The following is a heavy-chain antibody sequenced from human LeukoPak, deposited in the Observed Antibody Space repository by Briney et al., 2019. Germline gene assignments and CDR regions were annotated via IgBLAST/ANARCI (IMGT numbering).Heavy chain of an antibody. CDR3: ARGQVAVAGIFDY. Sequence: SETLSLTCVVSGGSISSYYWSWIRQPPGKGLEWIGYISYLGSTNYNPALKSRVTISVDTSKNRISLKVNSVTAADTAVYYCARGQVAVAGIFDYWGQGTLVTVSS. CDR1: GGSISSYY. V-gene: IGHV4-59*01. D-gene: IGHD6-13*01. J-gene: IGHJ4*02. CDR2: ISYLGST.